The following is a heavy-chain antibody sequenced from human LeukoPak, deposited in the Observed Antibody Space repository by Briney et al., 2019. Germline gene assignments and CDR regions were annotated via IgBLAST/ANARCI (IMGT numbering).Heavy chain of an antibody. CDR2: IIPIFGTA. CDR3: ARDRSSSWHWFDP. J-gene: IGHJ5*02. D-gene: IGHD6-13*01. V-gene: IGHV1-69*06. CDR1: GGTFSSYA. Sequence: AASVKVSCKASGGTFSSYAISWVRRAPGQGLEWMGGIIPIFGTANYAQKFQGRVTITADKSTSTAYMELSSLRSEDTAVYYCARDRSSSWHWFDPWGQGTLVTVSS.